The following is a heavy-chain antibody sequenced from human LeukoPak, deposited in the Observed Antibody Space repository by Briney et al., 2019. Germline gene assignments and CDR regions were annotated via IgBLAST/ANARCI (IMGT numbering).Heavy chain of an antibody. CDR1: GFTISAFA. Sequence: GGSLRLSCAASGFTISAFAMHWVRQSPDRGLEWVAVVSYDGSNKHYAAPVRGRFAISRDISKNTIYLQMNSLRPEETALYSCARTPMSSGDYRGWFDPWGQGTLVTASS. V-gene: IGHV3-30*09. J-gene: IGHJ5*02. CDR3: ARTPMSSGDYRGWFDP. D-gene: IGHD4-17*01. CDR2: VSYDGSNK.